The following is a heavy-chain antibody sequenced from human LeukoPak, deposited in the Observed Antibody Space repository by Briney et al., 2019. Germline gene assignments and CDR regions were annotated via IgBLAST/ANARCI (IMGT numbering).Heavy chain of an antibody. Sequence: SETLSLTCTVSGGSISSYYWSWIRQPPGKGLEWVGYIYYSGSTNYNPSLKSRVTISVDTSKNQFSLKLSSVTAADTAVYYCARVITGTYDAFDIWGQGTMVTVSS. J-gene: IGHJ3*02. D-gene: IGHD1-20*01. CDR2: IYYSGST. CDR1: GGSISSYY. CDR3: ARVITGTYDAFDI. V-gene: IGHV4-59*01.